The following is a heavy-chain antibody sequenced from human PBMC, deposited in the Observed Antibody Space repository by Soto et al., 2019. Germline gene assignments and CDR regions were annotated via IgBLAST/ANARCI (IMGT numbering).Heavy chain of an antibody. Sequence: QVQLVESGGGVVQPGRSLRLSCAASGFTFSSYGMHWVRQAPGKGLEWVAVIWYDGSNKYYADSVKGRFTISRDNSKNTLYLQMNSLRAEDTAVYYCARVLQQQLASDFDYWGQGTLVTVSS. CDR1: GFTFSSYG. V-gene: IGHV3-33*01. CDR3: ARVLQQQLASDFDY. D-gene: IGHD6-13*01. CDR2: IWYDGSNK. J-gene: IGHJ4*02.